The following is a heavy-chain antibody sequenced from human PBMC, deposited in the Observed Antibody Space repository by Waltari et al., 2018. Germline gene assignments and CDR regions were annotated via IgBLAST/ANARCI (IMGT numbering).Heavy chain of an antibody. D-gene: IGHD4-17*01. CDR2: IYHSGGT. CDR1: GYSISSGYY. V-gene: IGHV4-38-2*02. CDR3: ARDGETTVTTMDY. J-gene: IGHJ4*02. Sequence: QVQLQESGPGLVKPSETLSLTCTVSGYSISSGYYWGWIRQPPGKGLEWIGSIYHSGGTYYTPSLKSRVTISVDTSKNQFSLKLSSVTAADTAVYYCARDGETTVTTMDYWGQGTLVTVSS.